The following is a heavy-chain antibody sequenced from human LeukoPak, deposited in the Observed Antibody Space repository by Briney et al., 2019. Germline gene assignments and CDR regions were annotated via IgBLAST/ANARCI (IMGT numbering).Heavy chain of an antibody. J-gene: IGHJ4*02. Sequence: ASVKVSCKASGYTFTSYGISWVRQAPGQGLEWMGWISANDGNTDYPQKLQGRVTMTTDTSTSTAYMELRSLRSDDTAVYYCARESHVTREDYWGQGPRVTVSS. CDR3: ARESHVTREDY. CDR1: GYTFTSYG. V-gene: IGHV1-18*01. D-gene: IGHD3-10*01. CDR2: ISANDGNT.